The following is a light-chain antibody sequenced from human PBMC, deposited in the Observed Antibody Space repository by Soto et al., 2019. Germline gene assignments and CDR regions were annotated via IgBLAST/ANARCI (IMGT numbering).Light chain of an antibody. Sequence: DIQMTQSPSTLSASVGDRVTITCRASQSISSWLAWYQQKPGKAPKLLVYWASTRESGVPDRISGSGSGTDFTLTISSLQAEDVAVYYCQQYYSTPPTFGQGTKVEIK. J-gene: IGKJ1*01. CDR1: QSISSW. CDR3: QQYYSTPPT. V-gene: IGKV1-5*03. CDR2: WAS.